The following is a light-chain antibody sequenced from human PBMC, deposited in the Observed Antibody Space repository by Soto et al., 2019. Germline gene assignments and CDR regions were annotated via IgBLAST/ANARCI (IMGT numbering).Light chain of an antibody. Sequence: QSALTQPASVSGSPGQSITISCTGTSSDVGSYNLVSWYQHHPGKAPKLMIYEVSKRPSGVSNRFSGSKSGNTASLTISGLQAEDEADYYCCSYAGSSTGVFGGGTKLTVL. CDR2: EVS. J-gene: IGLJ3*02. CDR3: CSYAGSSTGV. CDR1: SSDVGSYNL. V-gene: IGLV2-23*02.